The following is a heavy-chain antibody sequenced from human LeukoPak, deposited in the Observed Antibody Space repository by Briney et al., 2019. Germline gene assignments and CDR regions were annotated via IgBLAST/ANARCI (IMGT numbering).Heavy chain of an antibody. V-gene: IGHV3-33*01. Sequence: GRSLRLSCAASGFTFSSYGMHWVRQAPGKGLEWVAVIWYDRSNKYYADSVKGRFTISRDNSKNTLYLQMNSLRAEDTAVYYCARVYCSSTSCYIFDYWGQGTLVTVSS. CDR2: IWYDRSNK. CDR3: ARVYCSSTSCYIFDY. CDR1: GFTFSSYG. J-gene: IGHJ4*02. D-gene: IGHD2-2*01.